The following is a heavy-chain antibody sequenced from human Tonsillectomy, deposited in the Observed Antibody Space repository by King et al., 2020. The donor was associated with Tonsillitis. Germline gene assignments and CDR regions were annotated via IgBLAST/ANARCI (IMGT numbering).Heavy chain of an antibody. CDR1: GFTFSSYG. Sequence: VQLVESGGGVVQPGRSLKLSCAASGFTFSSYGMHWVRQAPGKGPEWVAVISYDGSNKYYADSVKGRFTISRDNSKNTLYLQMNSLRAEDTAVYYCARHQWPGRDEGAFDIWGQGTMVTVSS. CDR3: ARHQWPGRDEGAFDI. J-gene: IGHJ3*02. V-gene: IGHV3-33*05. CDR2: ISYDGSNK. D-gene: IGHD5-24*01.